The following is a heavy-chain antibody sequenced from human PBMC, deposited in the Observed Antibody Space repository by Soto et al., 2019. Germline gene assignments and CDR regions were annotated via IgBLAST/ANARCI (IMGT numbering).Heavy chain of an antibody. J-gene: IGHJ6*02. CDR3: ARDPGYCISTSCYGGIYGMDV. V-gene: IGHV3-23*01. CDR2: ISGSGGST. CDR1: GFTFSSYG. Sequence: PGGSLRLSCAASGFTFSSYGMHWVRQAPGKGLEWVSAISGSGGSTYYADSVKGRFTISRDNSKNTLHLQMNSLRAEDTAVYYCARDPGYCISTSCYGGIYGMDVWGQGTTVTVSS. D-gene: IGHD2-2*01.